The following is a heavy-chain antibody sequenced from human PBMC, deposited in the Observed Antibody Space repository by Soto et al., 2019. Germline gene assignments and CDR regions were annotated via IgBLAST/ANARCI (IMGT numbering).Heavy chain of an antibody. Sequence: EVQLVESGGGLVQPGGSLRLSCAASGFTFSSYSMNWVRQAPGKGLEWVAYSSSRSSTIYYADSVKGRFTISSDNAKNSLNVHMNSLRDEDTAVYYCARVLVVGGYHFDYWGQGTLVTVSS. CDR1: GFTFSSYS. V-gene: IGHV3-48*02. J-gene: IGHJ4*02. CDR3: ARVLVVGGYHFDY. D-gene: IGHD6-19*01. CDR2: SSSRSSTI.